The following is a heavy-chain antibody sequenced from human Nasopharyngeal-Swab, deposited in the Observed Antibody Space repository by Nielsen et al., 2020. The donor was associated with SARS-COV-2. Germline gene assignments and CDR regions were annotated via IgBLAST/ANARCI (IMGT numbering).Heavy chain of an antibody. CDR3: ARAQRVYSMDV. V-gene: IGHV3-30*03. Sequence: GGSLRLSCAASGFTFSSYGMHWVRQAPGKGLEWVAVISYDGSNKYYADSVKGRFTISRDNSKNTLYLQMNSLRAEDTAVYYCARAQRVYSMDVWGQGTTVTVSS. D-gene: IGHD6-25*01. J-gene: IGHJ6*02. CDR2: ISYDGSNK. CDR1: GFTFSSYG.